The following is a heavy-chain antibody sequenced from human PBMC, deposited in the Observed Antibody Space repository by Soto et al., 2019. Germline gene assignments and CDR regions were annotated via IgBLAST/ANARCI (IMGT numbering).Heavy chain of an antibody. CDR2: INHSGST. CDR1: GGSFSGYY. J-gene: IGHJ4*02. D-gene: IGHD2-15*01. V-gene: IGHV4-34*01. Sequence: QVPLQQWGAGLLKPSETLSLTCAVYGGSFSGYYWTWIRQPPGKGLEWIGEINHSGSTNYNPSLKSRVTISVDTSKNQFSLRLSAVTAADTAVYYCARGPSDIVLVVAATGGYFFDSWGQGTLVTVSS. CDR3: ARGPSDIVLVVAATGGYFFDS.